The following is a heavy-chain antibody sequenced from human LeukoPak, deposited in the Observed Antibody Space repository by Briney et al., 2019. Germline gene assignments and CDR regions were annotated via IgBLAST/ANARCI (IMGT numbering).Heavy chain of an antibody. J-gene: IGHJ6*02. D-gene: IGHD2-2*02. Sequence: GRSLRLSCAASGFTFSSYGMHWVRQAPGKGLEWVAVISYDGSNKYYADSVKGRFTISRDNSKNTLYLQMNSLRAEDTAVYYCAKDRGYCSSTSCYNYYYYGMDVWGQGTTVTVSS. CDR2: ISYDGSNK. V-gene: IGHV3-30*18. CDR1: GFTFSSYG. CDR3: AKDRGYCSSTSCYNYYYYGMDV.